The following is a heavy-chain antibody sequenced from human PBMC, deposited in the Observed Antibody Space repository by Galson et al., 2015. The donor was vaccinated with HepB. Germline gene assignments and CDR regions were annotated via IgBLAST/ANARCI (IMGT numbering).Heavy chain of an antibody. J-gene: IGHJ6*02. CDR1: GFTFSSYW. CDR3: AGRISLVRGIITKPDYYYGMDV. V-gene: IGHV3-7*03. D-gene: IGHD3-10*01. Sequence: SLRLSCAASGFTFSSYWMNWVRQAPGKGLEWVAHINQDGSSKYYVDSVKGRFTISRDNARDSVYLQLDSLRAEDTAVYYCAGRISLVRGIITKPDYYYGMDVWGQETTVTVAS. CDR2: INQDGSSK.